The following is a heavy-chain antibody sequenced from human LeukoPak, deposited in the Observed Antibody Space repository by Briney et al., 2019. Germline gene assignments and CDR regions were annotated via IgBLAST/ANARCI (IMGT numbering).Heavy chain of an antibody. J-gene: IGHJ4*02. CDR2: INSDGSWT. Sequence: PGGSLRLSCAASGNYWMHWVRQAPGKGLVWVSHINSDGSWTSYADSVKGRFTISKDNAKNTVYLQMNNRRAEDTAVYYCVSFYEAYWGRGTLVTVSS. CDR1: GNYW. V-gene: IGHV3-74*01. D-gene: IGHD2/OR15-2a*01. CDR3: VSFYEAY.